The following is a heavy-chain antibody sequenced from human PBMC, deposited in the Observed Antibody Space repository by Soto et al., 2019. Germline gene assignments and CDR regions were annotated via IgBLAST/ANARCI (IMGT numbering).Heavy chain of an antibody. J-gene: IGHJ6*02. D-gene: IGHD1-26*01. CDR2: IIPIFGTA. Sequence: SVKVSCKASGGTFSSYAISWVRQAPGQGREWMGGIIPIFGTANYAQKFQGRVTITADESTSTAYMELSSLRSEDTAVYYCAGSGSYYYYGMDVWGQGXTVTVSS. V-gene: IGHV1-69*13. CDR3: AGSGSYYYYGMDV. CDR1: GGTFSSYA.